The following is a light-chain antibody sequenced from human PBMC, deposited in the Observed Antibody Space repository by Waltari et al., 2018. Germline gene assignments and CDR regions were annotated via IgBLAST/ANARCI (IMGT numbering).Light chain of an antibody. CDR1: NSNTGAGYP. CDR3: QSYDSSLRRV. V-gene: IGLV1-40*01. Sequence: QSVLTPPPSLSGAPGQRVTIPCTATNSNTGAGYPLHWYQQFPGTAPKLPIFDNNYRPSGVPDRFSGSKSGTSASLAITGLQPEDEADYYCQSYDSSLRRVFGGGTKLTVL. J-gene: IGLJ3*02. CDR2: DNN.